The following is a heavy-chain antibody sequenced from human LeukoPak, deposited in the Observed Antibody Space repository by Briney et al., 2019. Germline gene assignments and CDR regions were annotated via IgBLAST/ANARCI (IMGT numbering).Heavy chain of an antibody. V-gene: IGHV1-18*01. CDR1: GYTFTSCG. CDR3: ARDTAVVVPAAIRPNWFDP. CDR2: ISAYNGNT. J-gene: IGHJ5*02. D-gene: IGHD2-2*02. Sequence: ASVKVSCKASGYTFTSCGISWVRQAPGQGLEWMGWISAYNGNTNYAQKLQGRVTMTTDTSTSTAYMELRSLRSDDTAVYYCARDTAVVVPAAIRPNWFDPWGQGTLVTVSS.